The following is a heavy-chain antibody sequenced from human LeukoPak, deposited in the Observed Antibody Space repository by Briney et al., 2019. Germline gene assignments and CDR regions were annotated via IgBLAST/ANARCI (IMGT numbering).Heavy chain of an antibody. CDR2: LSRSGTTT. Sequence: GGSLRLSCTGTGFNFNMFAMHWVRQAPGKGLEWVSGLSRSGTTTNYADSVKGRFTISRDRSQHTMFLQLTSLRPEDTAVYYCAKEQRIRHCSEGVCMEGYYFDYWGQGTLVTVSS. V-gene: IGHV3-23*01. D-gene: IGHD2-15*01. CDR1: GFNFNMFA. J-gene: IGHJ4*02. CDR3: AKEQRIRHCSEGVCMEGYYFDY.